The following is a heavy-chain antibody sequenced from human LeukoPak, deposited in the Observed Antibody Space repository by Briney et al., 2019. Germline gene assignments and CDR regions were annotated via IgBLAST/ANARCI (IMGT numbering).Heavy chain of an antibody. Sequence: GASVKVSCKTSGYTFTGYYIHWVRQAPGQGLEWMGWINPNTGGTNYAQKFQGRVTMTRDTSISTAYMELSTLRSDDAAVYYCARVWDGYSSGDYWGQGTLVTVSS. CDR1: GYTFTGYY. J-gene: IGHJ4*02. CDR3: ARVWDGYSSGDY. V-gene: IGHV1-2*02. CDR2: INPNTGGT. D-gene: IGHD5-24*01.